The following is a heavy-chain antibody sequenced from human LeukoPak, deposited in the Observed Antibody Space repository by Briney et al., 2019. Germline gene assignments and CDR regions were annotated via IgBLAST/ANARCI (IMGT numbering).Heavy chain of an antibody. CDR1: GFAFSDYY. CDR3: ARVSSSSTNWFDS. D-gene: IGHD6-19*01. CDR2: ISSGSSYT. Sequence: GRSLRLSCAASGFAFSDYYMTWIRQAPGKGLEWVSYISSGSSYTNQGDAVKGRFTISRDNAKNSLYLQMNSLRVEDTAVYYCARVSSSSTNWFDSWGQGTLVTVSS. V-gene: IGHV3-11*06. J-gene: IGHJ5*01.